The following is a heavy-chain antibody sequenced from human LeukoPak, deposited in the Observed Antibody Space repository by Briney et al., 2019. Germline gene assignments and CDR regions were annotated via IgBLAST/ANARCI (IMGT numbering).Heavy chain of an antibody. Sequence: SETLSLTCIVSGGSMNNYYWSWIRQPPGKGLEWIAYIHYTGITNYNPFLKSRVTISLDTSKNQFSLKLNSVTAADTAFYYCARILEGSGAVFDIWGQGTMDTVSS. D-gene: IGHD6-19*01. CDR1: GGSMNNYY. V-gene: IGHV4-59*01. CDR2: IHYTGIT. J-gene: IGHJ3*02. CDR3: ARILEGSGAVFDI.